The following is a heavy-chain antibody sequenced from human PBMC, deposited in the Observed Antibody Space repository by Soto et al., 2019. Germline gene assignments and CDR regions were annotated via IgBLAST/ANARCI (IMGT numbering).Heavy chain of an antibody. J-gene: IGHJ4*02. CDR3: AKDRGDYDLLYHFDY. V-gene: IGHV3-30*18. CDR2: ISYDGSNK. CDR1: GFTFSSYG. D-gene: IGHD4-17*01. Sequence: GGSLRLSCAASGFTFSSYGMHWVRQAPGKGLEWVAVISYDGSNKYYADSVKGRFTISRDNSKNTLYLQMNSLRAEDTAVYYCAKDRGDYDLLYHFDYWGQGTLVTVSS.